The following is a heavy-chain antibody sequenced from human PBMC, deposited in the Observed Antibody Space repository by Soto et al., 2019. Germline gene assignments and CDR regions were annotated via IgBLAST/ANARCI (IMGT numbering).Heavy chain of an antibody. D-gene: IGHD3-16*01. CDR3: ARCLGSGFGY. CDR1: GFTFSTDT. V-gene: IGHV3-48*02. Sequence: EVQLVESGGGLVQPGGSLRLSCVASGFTFSTDTMNWVRQAPGKGREWVAHISTSGATRYYADSVTGRFTISRDTAKTSLYLQMDSLSNEATVVYYCARCLGSGFGYWGPGTLVTVSS. CDR2: ISTSGATR. J-gene: IGHJ4*02.